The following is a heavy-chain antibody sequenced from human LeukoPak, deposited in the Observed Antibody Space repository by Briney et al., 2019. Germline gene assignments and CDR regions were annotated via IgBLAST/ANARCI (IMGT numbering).Heavy chain of an antibody. D-gene: IGHD6-13*01. J-gene: IGHJ4*02. CDR2: MNPNSGNT. V-gene: IGHV1-8*01. CDR3: ARGAGEYSSSWYSIGGIDY. Sequence: ASVKVSFKASGYTFTSYDINWVRQATGQGLEWMGWMNPNSGNTGYAQKFQGGVTMTRNTSISTAYMELSSLRSEDTAVYYCARGAGEYSSSWYSIGGIDYWGQGTLVTVSS. CDR1: GYTFTSYD.